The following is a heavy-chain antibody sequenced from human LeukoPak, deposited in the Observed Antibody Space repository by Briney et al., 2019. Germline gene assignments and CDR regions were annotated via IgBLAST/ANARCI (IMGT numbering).Heavy chain of an antibody. D-gene: IGHD3-22*01. CDR3: ARIGITMIVVVITPGAFDI. J-gene: IGHJ3*02. V-gene: IGHV3-23*01. CDR1: GFTFSSYA. CDR2: ISGSGGST. Sequence: PGGSLRLSCAASGFTFSSYAMSWVRQAPGKGLEWVSAISGSGGSTYYADSVKGRFTISRDNSKNTLYLQMNSLRAEDTAVYYCARIGITMIVVVITPGAFDIWGQGTMVTVSS.